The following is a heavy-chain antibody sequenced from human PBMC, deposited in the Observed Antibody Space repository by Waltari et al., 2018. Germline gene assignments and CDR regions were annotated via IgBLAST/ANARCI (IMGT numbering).Heavy chain of an antibody. Sequence: EVQLVESGGGLVKPGGSLRLSCAASGFSFSDAWMSWVPLAPGKGRAWVGRIRSRADGGTIDYAAPVKGSFTSSRDDSKTTLYMQLNSLKDEDTAVYYCTTDRRRGYDPQFDYWGQGTLVTVSS. D-gene: IGHD5-12*01. CDR1: GFSFSDAW. CDR2: IRSRADGGTI. J-gene: IGHJ4*02. V-gene: IGHV3-15*01. CDR3: TTDRRRGYDPQFDY.